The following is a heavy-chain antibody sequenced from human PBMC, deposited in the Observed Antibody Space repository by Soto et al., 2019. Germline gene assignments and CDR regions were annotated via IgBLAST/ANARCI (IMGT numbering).Heavy chain of an antibody. Sequence: SETLSLTCTVSGASISGFYWSWIRKSAGKGLKWIGRIYATGTTDYNPSLKSRVMMSVDTSKKQFSLKLRSVTAADTAVYYCVRDGTKTLRDWFDPWGQGISVTVSS. CDR3: VRDGTKTLRDWFDP. CDR1: GASISGFY. D-gene: IGHD1-1*01. J-gene: IGHJ5*02. V-gene: IGHV4-4*07. CDR2: IYATGTT.